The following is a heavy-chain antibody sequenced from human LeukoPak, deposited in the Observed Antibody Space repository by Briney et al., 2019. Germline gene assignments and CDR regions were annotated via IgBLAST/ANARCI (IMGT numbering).Heavy chain of an antibody. CDR1: GFTFSSYA. Sequence: GGSLRLSYAASGFTFSSYAMSWVRQAPGKGLEWVSAISGSGGSTYYADSVKGRFTISRDNSKNTLYLQMNSLRAEDTAVYYCAKSFGGDYYFYGMDVWGQGTTVTVSS. D-gene: IGHD3-10*01. CDR3: AKSFGGDYYFYGMDV. J-gene: IGHJ6*02. V-gene: IGHV3-23*01. CDR2: ISGSGGST.